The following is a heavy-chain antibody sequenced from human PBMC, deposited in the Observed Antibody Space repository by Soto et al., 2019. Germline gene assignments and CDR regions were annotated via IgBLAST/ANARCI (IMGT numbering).Heavy chain of an antibody. CDR3: ATHSVYSSGWNNSPGAPNESLYH. Sequence: SVKVSCKASGFTFTSSAVQWVRQARGQRLEWIGWIVVGSGNTNYAQKFQERVTITRDMSTSTAYMELSSLRSEDTAVYYCATHSVYSSGWNNSPGAPNESLYHWG. J-gene: IGHJ1*01. V-gene: IGHV1-58*01. CDR1: GFTFTSSA. D-gene: IGHD6-19*01. CDR2: IVVGSGNT.